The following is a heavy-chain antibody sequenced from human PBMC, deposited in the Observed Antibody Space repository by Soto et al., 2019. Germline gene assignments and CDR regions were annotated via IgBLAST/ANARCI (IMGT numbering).Heavy chain of an antibody. V-gene: IGHV1-69*13. Sequence: SVKVSCKASGSTFSSYSISWLRQAPGQGLEWMGGVIPIFGTANYAQKFQGRVTITADESTSTADMALGSLGSEDTAVCYCARVSKEYNWDATEDAFDLWGKGTMVTVSS. D-gene: IGHD1-1*01. CDR2: VIPIFGTA. J-gene: IGHJ3*01. CDR1: GSTFSSYS. CDR3: ARVSKEYNWDATEDAFDL.